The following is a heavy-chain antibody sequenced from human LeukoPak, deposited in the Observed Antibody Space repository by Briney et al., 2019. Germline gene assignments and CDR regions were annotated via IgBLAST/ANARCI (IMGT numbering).Heavy chain of an antibody. J-gene: IGHJ4*02. D-gene: IGHD3-16*01. V-gene: IGHV3-53*01. Sequence: PGGSLRLSCTVSGFTVSSNSMSWVRQAPGKGLEWVSFIYSDNTHYSDSVKGRFTISRDNSKNTLYLQMNSLRAEDTAVYYCASGGRGDSLFDYWGQGTLVTVSS. CDR2: IYSDNT. CDR3: ASGGRGDSLFDY. CDR1: GFTVSSNS.